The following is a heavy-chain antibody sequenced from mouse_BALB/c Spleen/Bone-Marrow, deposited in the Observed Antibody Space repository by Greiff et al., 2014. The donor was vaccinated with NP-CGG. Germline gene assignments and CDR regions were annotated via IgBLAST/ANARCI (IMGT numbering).Heavy chain of an antibody. CDR1: GYTFTSYW. Sequence: QVQLQQSGAELVRPGASVKLSCKASGYTFTSYWMNWVKQRPEQGLEWIGRIDPYDSETHYNQKFKDKAILTVDKYSSTAYMQLSSLTSEDSAVYYCASYDGYPWFAYWGQGTLVTVSA. J-gene: IGHJ3*01. D-gene: IGHD2-3*01. CDR3: ASYDGYPWFAY. V-gene: IGHV1-74*01. CDR2: IDPYDSET.